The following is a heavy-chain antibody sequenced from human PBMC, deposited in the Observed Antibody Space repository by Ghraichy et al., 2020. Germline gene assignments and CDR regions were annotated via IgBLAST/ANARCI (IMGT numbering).Heavy chain of an antibody. V-gene: IGHV3-21*01. D-gene: IGHD6-19*01. Sequence: GGSLRLSCAASGFTFNTYNMNWVRQAPGKGLEWVSFISSSSSYIYYADSVKGRFTISRDNAKNSLYLQMNSLRAEDTAIYYCARAQSGYSIGSLDYWGQGTLVTVSS. CDR2: ISSSSSYI. CDR3: ARAQSGYSIGSLDY. J-gene: IGHJ4*02. CDR1: GFTFNTYN.